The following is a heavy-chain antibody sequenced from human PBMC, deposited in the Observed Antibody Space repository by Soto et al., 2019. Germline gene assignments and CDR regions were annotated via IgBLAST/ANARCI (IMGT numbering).Heavy chain of an antibody. CDR1: GGSINNNGYF. J-gene: IGHJ4*02. V-gene: IGHV4-30-4*01. Sequence: QVQLQESGPGVVEPSQTLSLTCTVSGGSINNNGYFWSWIRQPPGSGLEWIGHIYNSGSTYSNPSLKRRLTISVATSKNQSSLKLSSVTAADTAVYYCARGPSGDKVDYWGQGTLVTVSP. CDR3: ARGPSGDKVDY. D-gene: IGHD1-26*01. CDR2: IYNSGST.